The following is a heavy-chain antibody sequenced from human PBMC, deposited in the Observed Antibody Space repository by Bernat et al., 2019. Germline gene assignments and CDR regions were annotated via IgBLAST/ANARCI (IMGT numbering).Heavy chain of an antibody. CDR1: GFTFSSYW. D-gene: IGHD3-10*01. V-gene: IGHV3-74*01. Sequence: EVQLVESGGGLVQPGGSLRLSCAASGFTFSSYWMHWVRQAPGKGLVWVSRINSDGSSTSYADSVKGRFTISRDNAKNTLYLQMNSLRAEDTAVYYCARESHYYGSGRRYNWFDPWGQGTLVTVSS. CDR3: ARESHYYGSGRRYNWFDP. J-gene: IGHJ5*02. CDR2: INSDGSST.